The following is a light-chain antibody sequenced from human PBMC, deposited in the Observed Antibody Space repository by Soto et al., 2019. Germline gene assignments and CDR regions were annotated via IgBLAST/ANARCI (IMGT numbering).Light chain of an antibody. J-gene: IGKJ4*01. Sequence: IVMTQSPATLSVSPGERATLSCRASQSVNIYLAWYQQKPGQAPRLLIFGASYRATGIPARFSGSGSGTEFNLTICSLQSEDFAVYFCQQYDDWLRLTFGGGTKVEIK. CDR2: GAS. V-gene: IGKV3D-15*01. CDR1: QSVNIY. CDR3: QQYDDWLRLT.